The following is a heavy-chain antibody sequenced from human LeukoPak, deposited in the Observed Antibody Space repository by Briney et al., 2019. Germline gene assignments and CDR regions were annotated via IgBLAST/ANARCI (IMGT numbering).Heavy chain of an antibody. CDR2: INPNNGGT. J-gene: IGHJ4*02. Sequence: ASVKVSCKTSGYTFTGYFIHWVRQAPGQGLEWMGWINPNNGGTKSAQRFQGRVTMTRDTSLRTAYMELTSLRSDYTAVYYCVRDPPGYQCINTRCYPEVDYWGQGTQVTVSS. CDR3: VRDPPGYQCINTRCYPEVDY. V-gene: IGHV1-2*02. CDR1: GYTFTGYF. D-gene: IGHD2-2*01.